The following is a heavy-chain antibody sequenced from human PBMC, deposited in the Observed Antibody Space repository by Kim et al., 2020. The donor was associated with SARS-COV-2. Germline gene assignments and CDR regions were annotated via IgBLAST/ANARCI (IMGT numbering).Heavy chain of an antibody. V-gene: IGHV3-73*01. Sequence: GGSLRLSCAASGFSFSDSAMHWVRQASGKGLEWVGRIRSKANSYATTYAVSVKGRFTISRDDSKNAAYLQMNSLKTEDTAVYYCTRVPGTTLAFWVAYDIWGQGTMVTVSS. CDR3: TRVPGTTLAFWVAYDI. CDR2: IRSKANSYAT. J-gene: IGHJ3*02. CDR1: GFSFSDSA. D-gene: IGHD1-1*01.